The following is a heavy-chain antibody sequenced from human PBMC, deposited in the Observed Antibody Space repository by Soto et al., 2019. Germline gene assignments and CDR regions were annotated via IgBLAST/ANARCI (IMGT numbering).Heavy chain of an antibody. J-gene: IGHJ6*02. Sequence: ASVKVSCKASGYTFTRYGISWVRQAPGQGLEWMGWISGYNGDTNYAQKFKGRVTMTVDTSTTTAIMEMTSLTSDDRAVYYCAKNGQPPYYYYGMDVWGQGTTVTVSS. CDR1: GYTFTRYG. CDR3: AKNGQPPYYYYGMDV. CDR2: ISGYNGDT. D-gene: IGHD2-8*01. V-gene: IGHV1-18*01.